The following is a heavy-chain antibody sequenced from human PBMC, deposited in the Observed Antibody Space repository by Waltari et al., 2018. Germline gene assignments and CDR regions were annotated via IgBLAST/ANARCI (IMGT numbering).Heavy chain of an antibody. CDR2: IYTSGST. CDR1: GGSISSYY. J-gene: IGHJ6*02. D-gene: IGHD1-26*01. Sequence: QVQLQESGPGLVKPSETLSLTCPVSGGSISSYYWSWIRPPAGKGLEWIGRIYTSGSTNYNPSLKSRVTMSVDTSKNQFSLKLSSVTAADTAVYYCARGPSGGSYLKIYYYYYGMDVWGQGTTVTVSS. V-gene: IGHV4-4*07. CDR3: ARGPSGGSYLKIYYYYYGMDV.